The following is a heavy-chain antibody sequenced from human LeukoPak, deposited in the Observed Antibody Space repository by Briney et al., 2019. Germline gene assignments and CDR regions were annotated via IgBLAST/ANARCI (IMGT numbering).Heavy chain of an antibody. CDR2: IYPGDSDT. V-gene: IGHV5-51*01. J-gene: IGHJ4*02. Sequence: GESLKISCKGSGYSFTTYWIGWVRQMPGKGLEWMGIIYPGDSDTTYSPSFQGQVTFSADKSTSTAYLQWSSLKASDTAIYYCARRGRDVYNVYYFGYWGQGTLVTVSS. CDR3: ARRGRDVYNVYYFGY. D-gene: IGHD5-24*01. CDR1: GYSFTTYW.